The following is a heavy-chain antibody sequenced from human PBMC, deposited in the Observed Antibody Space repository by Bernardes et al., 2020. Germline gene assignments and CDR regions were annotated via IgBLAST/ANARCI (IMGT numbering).Heavy chain of an antibody. D-gene: IGHD1-26*01. J-gene: IGHJ5*02. CDR1: GFNFSSYE. V-gene: IGHV3-48*03. CDR2: ISSSGYTI. Sequence: GSLRLSCAASGFNFSSYEMNWVRPAPGKGLEWVSYISSSGYTIYYADSVKGRFTMSRDNAKNSLYLQMNSLRAEDTALYYCARYTSGSHSNWFEPWGQGTLVTVSS. CDR3: ARYTSGSHSNWFEP.